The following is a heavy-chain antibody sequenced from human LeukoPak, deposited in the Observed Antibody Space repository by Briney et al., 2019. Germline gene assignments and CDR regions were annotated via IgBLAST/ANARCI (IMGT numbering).Heavy chain of an antibody. Sequence: GGSLRLSCAASGFTFSNSWMSWVRQAPGKGLEWVANINQDGSSIYYVDSVKGRFTISRDNAKNSLYLQVNSLRAEDTAVYYCTRGGGQLDFWGQGTLVTVSS. V-gene: IGHV3-7*01. CDR3: TRGGGQLDF. J-gene: IGHJ4*02. CDR1: GFTFSNSW. CDR2: INQDGSSI. D-gene: IGHD1-1*01.